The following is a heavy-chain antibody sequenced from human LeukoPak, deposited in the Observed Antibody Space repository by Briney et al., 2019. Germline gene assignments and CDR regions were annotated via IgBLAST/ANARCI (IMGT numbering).Heavy chain of an antibody. CDR1: GFTFSSYW. Sequence: GGSLRISCAASGFTFSSYWMSWVRQAPGKGLEWVANRKQDGSEKYYVDSVKGRFTISRDNAKNSLYLQMNSLRAEDTAVYYCARGTTYYDFWSGYSNFDYWGQGTLVTVSS. V-gene: IGHV3-7*01. CDR2: RKQDGSEK. D-gene: IGHD3-3*01. CDR3: ARGTTYYDFWSGYSNFDY. J-gene: IGHJ4*02.